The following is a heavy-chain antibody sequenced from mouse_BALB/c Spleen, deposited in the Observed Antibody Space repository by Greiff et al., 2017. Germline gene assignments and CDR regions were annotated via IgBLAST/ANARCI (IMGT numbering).Heavy chain of an antibody. J-gene: IGHJ2*01. CDR3: ARGNWDRRGLDY. V-gene: IGHV1-67*01. D-gene: IGHD4-1*01. CDR2: ISTYSGNT. Sequence: QVQLKQSGPELVRPGVSVKISCTGSGYTFTDYAMHWVKQSHETSLEWIGVISTYSGNTNYNQKFKGKATMTVDKSSSTAYMELARLTSEDSTIYYSARGNWDRRGLDYWGQGTTLTVSS. CDR1: GYTFTDYA.